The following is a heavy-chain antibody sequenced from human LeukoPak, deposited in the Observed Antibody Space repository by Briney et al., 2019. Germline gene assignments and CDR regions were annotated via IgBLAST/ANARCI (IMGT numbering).Heavy chain of an antibody. CDR1: GYTFTSYY. D-gene: IGHD4-17*01. CDR2: INPSGSST. CDR3: ARDLGYHGDYVN. Sequence: ASVKVSCKASGYTFTSYYMHWVRQAPGQGLEWMGLINPSGSSTSYAQKFQGRLSLTRDMSTSTAYMELRSLRSDDTAVYYCARDLGYHGDYVNWGQGTLVTVSS. V-gene: IGHV1-46*01. J-gene: IGHJ4*02.